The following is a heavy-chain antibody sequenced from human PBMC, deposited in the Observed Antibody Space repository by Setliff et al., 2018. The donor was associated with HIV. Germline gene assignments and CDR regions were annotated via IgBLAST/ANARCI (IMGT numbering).Heavy chain of an antibody. J-gene: IGHJ2*01. CDR2: IFSTGST. D-gene: IGHD3-10*01. CDR3: ARHPYYSSNWYFDF. Sequence: LSLTCPVSNSSISTYYWSWIRQPPGKGLEWIGYIFSTGSTDYNPSLKSRVTMSLDKSKKQFSLRLRSVTAADTAVYFCARHPYYSSNWYFDFWGRGALVTVS. V-gene: IGHV4-59*08. CDR1: NSSISTYY.